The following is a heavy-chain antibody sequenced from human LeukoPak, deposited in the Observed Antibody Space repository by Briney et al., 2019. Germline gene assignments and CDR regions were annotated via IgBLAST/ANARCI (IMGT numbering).Heavy chain of an antibody. D-gene: IGHD3-16*01. CDR2: ISHSGST. V-gene: IGHV4-34*01. Sequence: SETLSLTCGVYGGSFSLDYWSWFRQSPGKGLEWIGEISHSGSTNYNTSLKSRITISVDTSKNQFSLRLSSVTAADTAVYYCARGGLGGNILQDYYYYMDVWGNGTTVTVSS. CDR3: ARGGLGGNILQDYYYYMDV. J-gene: IGHJ6*03. CDR1: GGSFSLDY.